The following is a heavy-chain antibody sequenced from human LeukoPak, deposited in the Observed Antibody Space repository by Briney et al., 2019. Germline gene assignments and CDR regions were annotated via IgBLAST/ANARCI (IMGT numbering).Heavy chain of an antibody. D-gene: IGHD3-22*01. CDR1: GGSITNYY. Sequence: SETLSLTCTVSGGSITNYYWSWIRQPPGKGLEWIGYFYYSGSTNYNPSLKSRVSISVDTSKNQFSLKLSSVTAADTAVYHCARHDYFDSCGYDYWGQGTLVTVSS. CDR2: FYYSGST. V-gene: IGHV4-59*08. J-gene: IGHJ4*02. CDR3: ARHDYFDSCGYDY.